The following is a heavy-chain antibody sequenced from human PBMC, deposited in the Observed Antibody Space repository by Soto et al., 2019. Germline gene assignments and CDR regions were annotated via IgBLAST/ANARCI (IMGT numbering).Heavy chain of an antibody. CDR2: VYYGGST. V-gene: IGHV4-61*01. CDR1: GGSVRRGSYY. J-gene: IGHJ4*02. Sequence: QVQLQESGPGLVKPSETLSLSCTVSGGSVRRGSYYWSWIRQPPGKGLEWVGYVYYGGSTNYNPSLKSRVTMSVDTSKNQFSLKLSSVTAADTAVYYCASVAVPAAAIKFLDFWGQGTLVTVSS. CDR3: ASVAVPAAAIKFLDF. D-gene: IGHD2-2*01.